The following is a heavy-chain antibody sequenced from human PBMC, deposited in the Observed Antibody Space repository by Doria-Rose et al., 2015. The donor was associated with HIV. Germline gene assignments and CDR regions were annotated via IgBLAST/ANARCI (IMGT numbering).Heavy chain of an antibody. Sequence: SGPVLVKPTETLTLTCTVSGVSLSSPGMGVSWIRQPPGKALERLAYIFSDDERSYKTSLKSRLTIFRGTSKSQVVLTMTDMDPVDTATCYCARIKSSRWYHKYYFDFWGQGTLVIVSA. CDR2: IFSDDER. D-gene: IGHD6-13*01. V-gene: IGHV2-26*01. CDR1: GVSLSSPGMG. CDR3: ARIKSSRWYHKYYFDF. J-gene: IGHJ4*02.